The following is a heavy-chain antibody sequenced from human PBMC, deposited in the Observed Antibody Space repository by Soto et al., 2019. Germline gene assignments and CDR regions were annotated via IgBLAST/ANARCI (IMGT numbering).Heavy chain of an antibody. J-gene: IGHJ4*02. CDR2: IYPEDSDI. CDR1: GYSFRSYW. CDR3: ATGGSGAPYYFDY. V-gene: IGHV5-51*01. D-gene: IGHD3-16*01. Sequence: GESLKISCKGSGYSFRSYWIGWVRQMPGKGLEWMGIIYPEDSDIRYSPSFQGQVTISTDKSISTAYLQWSSLKASDTAMYFCATGGSGAPYYFDYWGQGTLVTSPQ.